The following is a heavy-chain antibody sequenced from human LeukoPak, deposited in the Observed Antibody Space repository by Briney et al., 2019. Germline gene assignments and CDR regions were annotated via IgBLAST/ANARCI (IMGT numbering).Heavy chain of an antibody. J-gene: IGHJ4*02. CDR1: GFTFSSYA. CDR2: ISGSGGRT. D-gene: IGHD5-18*01. CDR3: AKILGGYSYGYSVDY. Sequence: GGSLRLSCAASGFTFSSYAMSWVRRAAGKGLEWVSGISGSGGRTYYADSVKGRFTISRDNSKNTLYLQMNSLRAEDTAVYYCAKILGGYSYGYSVDYWGQGTLVTVSS. V-gene: IGHV3-23*01.